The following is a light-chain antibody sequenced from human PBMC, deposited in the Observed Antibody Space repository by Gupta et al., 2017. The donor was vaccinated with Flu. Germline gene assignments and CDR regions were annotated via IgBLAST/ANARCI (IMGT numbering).Light chain of an antibody. CDR3: QAWDSSTLV. Sequence: SYELTQPPSVSVSPGQTASITCSGDKLGDKYACWYQQKPGQSPVLVIYQDSKRPSGIPERFSGSNSGNTATLTISGTQAMDEADYYCQAWDSSTLVCGGGTKLTVL. CDR2: QDS. CDR1: KLGDKY. V-gene: IGLV3-1*01. J-gene: IGLJ2*01.